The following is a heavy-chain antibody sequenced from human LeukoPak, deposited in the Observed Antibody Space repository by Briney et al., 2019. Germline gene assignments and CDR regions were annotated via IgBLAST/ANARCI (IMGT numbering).Heavy chain of an antibody. J-gene: IGHJ4*02. V-gene: IGHV4-38-2*01. CDR2: IYHSGST. CDR3: ARRSRLLWFGKTLDY. Sequence: PSKTLSLTCAVSGYSISSGYYWGWIRQPPGKGLEWIGSIYHSGSTYYNPSLKSRVTISVDTSKNQFSLKLSSVTAADTAVYYCARRSRLLWFGKTLDYWGQGTLVTVSS. D-gene: IGHD3-10*01. CDR1: GYSISSGYY.